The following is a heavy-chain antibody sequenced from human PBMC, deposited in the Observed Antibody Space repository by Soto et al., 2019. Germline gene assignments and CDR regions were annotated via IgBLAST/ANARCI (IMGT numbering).Heavy chain of an antibody. V-gene: IGHV3-23*01. Sequence: VQLLESGGDLVQPGGSLRLSCVASGFILNNYAMSWVRQAPGKGLEWVSTIGGTDGGSDGVAWYEDPVKVWCTISRDSSANTLFLHMDNLRAEDSALYYGVRRGRNWGAFDFSGQGTTVDVSS. CDR3: VRRGRNWGAFDF. J-gene: IGHJ3*01. CDR2: IGGTDGGSDGVA. D-gene: IGHD7-27*01. CDR1: GFILNNYA.